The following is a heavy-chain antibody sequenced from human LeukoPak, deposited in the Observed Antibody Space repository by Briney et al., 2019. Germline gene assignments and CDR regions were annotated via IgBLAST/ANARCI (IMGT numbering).Heavy chain of an antibody. V-gene: IGHV3-23*01. CDR2: ISGSGGST. J-gene: IGHJ6*02. CDR1: GFTLSSYA. D-gene: IGHD5-24*01. CDR3: ATSRGRWLQGTTGIYYYYGMDV. Sequence: GGSLRLSCAASGFTLSSYAMSWVRQAPGKGLEWVSAISGSGGSTYYADSVKGRFTISRDNSKNTLYLQMNSLRAEDTAVYYCATSRGRWLQGTTGIYYYYGMDVWGQGTTVTVSS.